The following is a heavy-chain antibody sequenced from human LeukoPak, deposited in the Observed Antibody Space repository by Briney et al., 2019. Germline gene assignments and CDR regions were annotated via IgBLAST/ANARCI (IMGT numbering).Heavy chain of an antibody. V-gene: IGHV3-48*01. D-gene: IGHD3-22*01. Sequence: GGSLRLSCAASGFTFSSYSMNWVRQAPGKGLEWVSYISSSSSTIYYADSVKGRFTISRDNAKNSLYLQMSSLRAEDTAVYYCARATKIVVVSNFDYWGQGTLVTVST. CDR3: ARATKIVVVSNFDY. J-gene: IGHJ4*02. CDR2: ISSSSSTI. CDR1: GFTFSSYS.